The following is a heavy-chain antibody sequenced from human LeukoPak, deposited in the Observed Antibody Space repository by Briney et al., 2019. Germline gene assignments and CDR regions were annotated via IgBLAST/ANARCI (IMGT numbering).Heavy chain of an antibody. CDR2: ISSSSSYI. Sequence: GGSLRLSCAASGFTFSSYRMIWVRQAPVKGLEWVSSISSSSSYIYYEDSVKGRFTISRDNAKNSLYLQMNSLRAEDTAVYYCAREFVGYGSSWGAFDIWGQGTMVTVSS. D-gene: IGHD6-13*01. V-gene: IGHV3-21*01. CDR3: AREFVGYGSSWGAFDI. J-gene: IGHJ3*02. CDR1: GFTFSSYR.